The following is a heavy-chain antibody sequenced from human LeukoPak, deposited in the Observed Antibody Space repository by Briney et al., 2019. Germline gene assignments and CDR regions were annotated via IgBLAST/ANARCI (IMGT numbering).Heavy chain of an antibody. Sequence: SKTDGGTTDYAAPVKGRFTISRDDSKNTLYLQMNSLKTEDTAVYYCTTAFLEWLLYDYFDYWGQGTLVTVSS. V-gene: IGHV3-15*01. J-gene: IGHJ4*02. CDR2: SKTDGGTT. D-gene: IGHD3-3*01. CDR3: TTAFLEWLLYDYFDY.